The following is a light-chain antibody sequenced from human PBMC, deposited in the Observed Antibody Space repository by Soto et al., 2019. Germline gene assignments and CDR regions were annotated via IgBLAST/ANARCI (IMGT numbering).Light chain of an antibody. CDR1: QSVSSN. V-gene: IGKV3-15*01. Sequence: TQIPSTQSAVAGDPVTIPCRASQSVSSNLTWYQQKPGQAPRLLIYGASSRATGIPARFSGSGSGTEFTLTISSLQSEDFAVYYCQQYNNCPRTFGQGTKVDIK. CDR2: GAS. CDR3: QQYNNCPRT. J-gene: IGKJ1*01.